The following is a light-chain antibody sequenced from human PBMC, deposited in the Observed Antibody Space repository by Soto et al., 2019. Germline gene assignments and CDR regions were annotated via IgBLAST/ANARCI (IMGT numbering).Light chain of an antibody. CDR2: DAS. V-gene: IGKV3D-20*02. Sequence: IVLTQSPDTVSLTPGERATLSCRASQSVSSSYLAWYQQKPGQAPRLLIYDASNRATGIPDRFSGSGSGTDFTLTISNLEPEDSAVYYCQQRSIWPLTFGGGTKVDIK. CDR1: QSVSSSY. CDR3: QQRSIWPLT. J-gene: IGKJ4*01.